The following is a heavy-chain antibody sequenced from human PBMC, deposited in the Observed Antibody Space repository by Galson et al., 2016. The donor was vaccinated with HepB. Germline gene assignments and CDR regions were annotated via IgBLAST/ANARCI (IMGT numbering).Heavy chain of an antibody. J-gene: IGHJ6*02. Sequence: SLRLSCAASGFTFTSYNMNWVRQAPGKGLDWVSYITTNSRTIYYADSVKGRFTISRDNAKNLLYLQMNSLRAEDTAVYYCAGDTQLPPGGMDVWGQGTTVTVSS. CDR3: AGDTQLPPGGMDV. CDR1: GFTFTSYN. D-gene: IGHD5-24*01. CDR2: ITTNSRTI. V-gene: IGHV3-48*04.